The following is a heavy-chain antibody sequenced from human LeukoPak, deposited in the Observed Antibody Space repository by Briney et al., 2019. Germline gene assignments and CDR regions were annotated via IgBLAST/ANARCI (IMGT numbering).Heavy chain of an antibody. CDR2: ISSSVGST. J-gene: IGHJ4*02. D-gene: IGHD2-8*01. V-gene: IGHV3-23*01. CDR3: AKDEGLNGSDY. Sequence: GGSLRLSCAASGFTFSSYAMSWVRQAPGPGLEWVSAISSSVGSTYYADSVKGRFTISRDNSKNTLYLQMNSLRAEDTAVYYCAKDEGLNGSDYWGQGTLVTVSS. CDR1: GFTFSSYA.